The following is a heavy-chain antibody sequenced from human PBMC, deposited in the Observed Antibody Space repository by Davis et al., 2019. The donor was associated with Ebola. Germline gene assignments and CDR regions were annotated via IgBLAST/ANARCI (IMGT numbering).Heavy chain of an antibody. D-gene: IGHD6-6*01. CDR1: GFTFSSYS. J-gene: IGHJ4*02. Sequence: PGGSLRLSCAASGFTFSSYSMNWVRQAPGKGLEWVSSISSSSSYIYYADSVKGRFTISRDNAKNSLYLQMNSLRAEDTAVYYCARGFGSSSGGYDYWGQGTLVTVSS. CDR2: ISSSSSYI. V-gene: IGHV3-21*01. CDR3: ARGFGSSSGGYDY.